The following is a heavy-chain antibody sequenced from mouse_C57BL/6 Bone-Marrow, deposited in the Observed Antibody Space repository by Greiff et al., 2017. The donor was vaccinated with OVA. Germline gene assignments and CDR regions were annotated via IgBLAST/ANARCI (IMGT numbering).Heavy chain of an antibody. J-gene: IGHJ1*03. Sequence: QVQLQQSGAELVRPGASVTLSCKASGYTFTDYEMHWVKQTPVHGLEWIGAIDPETGGTAYNQKFKGKAILTADKSSSTAYMELRSLTSEDSAVYYCITTVVVPYWYFDVWGTGTTVTVSS. CDR3: ITTVVVPYWYFDV. D-gene: IGHD1-1*01. CDR2: IDPETGGT. CDR1: GYTFTDYE. V-gene: IGHV1-15*01.